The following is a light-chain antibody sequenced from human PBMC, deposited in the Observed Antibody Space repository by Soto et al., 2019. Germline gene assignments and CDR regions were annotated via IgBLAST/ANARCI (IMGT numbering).Light chain of an antibody. CDR3: CSPARSDTYV. V-gene: IGLV2-23*01. CDR2: EAF. J-gene: IGLJ1*01. Sequence: QSALTQPASVSGSLGQSITISCTGTSSDVGSGNVVSWYQHYPGKALQLMIYEAFQQPSGVFSRFSGSKSGNTASLTISGLQAEDKADYYCCSPARSDTYVFGTRTKRTGL. CDR1: SSDVGSGNV.